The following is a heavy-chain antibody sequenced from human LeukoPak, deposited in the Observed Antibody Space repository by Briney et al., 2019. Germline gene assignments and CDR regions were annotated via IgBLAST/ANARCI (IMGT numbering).Heavy chain of an antibody. Sequence: ASVKVSCKASGYTFMNYYLHWVRQVPGQGLEWMGTSNPSGGSTTYAQKFQGRVTMTRDTSTSTVHMELSSLRSEDTAVYYCATAAGDGYGYRYYFDSWGQGTLVTVSS. V-gene: IGHV1-46*01. CDR2: SNPSGGST. CDR1: GYTFMNYY. D-gene: IGHD5-18*01. J-gene: IGHJ4*02. CDR3: ATAAGDGYGYRYYFDS.